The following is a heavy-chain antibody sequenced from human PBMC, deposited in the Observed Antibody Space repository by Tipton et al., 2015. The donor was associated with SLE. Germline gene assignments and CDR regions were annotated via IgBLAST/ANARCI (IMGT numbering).Heavy chain of an antibody. V-gene: IGHV3-7*01. Sequence: GSLRLSCAASGFTFNIYWMTWVRQPPGKGLEWVANIRHDGGEKYYVDSVKGRFTVSRDNAKNSLYLQMNSLRAEDTAVYYCARDWRAGDMTEANFDHWGQGTLVTVSS. CDR3: ARDWRAGDMTEANFDH. CDR1: GFTFNIYW. CDR2: IRHDGGEK. J-gene: IGHJ4*02. D-gene: IGHD3-16*01.